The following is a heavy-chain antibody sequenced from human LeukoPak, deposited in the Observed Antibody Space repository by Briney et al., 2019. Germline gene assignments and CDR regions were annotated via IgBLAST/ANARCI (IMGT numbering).Heavy chain of an antibody. J-gene: IGHJ5*02. CDR3: ARGGYFNWFDP. Sequence: SETLSLTCTVSGGSISSYYWSWIRQPPGKGLEWIGYIYYSGSTNYNPSLKSRVTISVDTSKSQFSLKLSSVTAADTAVYYCARGGYFNWFDPWGQGTLVTVSS. CDR1: GGSISSYY. V-gene: IGHV4-59*01. CDR2: IYYSGST. D-gene: IGHD3-22*01.